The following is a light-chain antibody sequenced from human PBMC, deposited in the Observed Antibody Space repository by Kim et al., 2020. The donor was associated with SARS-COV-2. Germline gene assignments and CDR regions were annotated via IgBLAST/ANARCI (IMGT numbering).Light chain of an antibody. Sequence: ATGKTARITCGGNNIGSKSGHGYQPKPGQAPVLVIYYDSDRPSGIPERFSGSNSGNTATLTISRVEAGDEADYYCQVWDSSSDHVVFGGGTKVTV. CDR3: QVWDSSSDHVV. J-gene: IGLJ2*01. V-gene: IGLV3-21*04. CDR2: YDS. CDR1: NIGSKS.